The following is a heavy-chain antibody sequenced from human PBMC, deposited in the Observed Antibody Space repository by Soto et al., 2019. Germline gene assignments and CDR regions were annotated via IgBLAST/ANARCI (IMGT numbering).Heavy chain of an antibody. CDR3: ARDMYGDNNWFDP. CDR1: GFTFSSYW. Sequence: PGGSLRLSCAASGFTFSSYWMHWVRQAPGKGLVWVSRINSDGISISYADSVKGRFTISRDNAKNTLYLQMNSLRAEDTAVYYCARDMYGDNNWFDPWGQGTLVTVSS. V-gene: IGHV3-74*01. J-gene: IGHJ5*02. CDR2: INSDGISI. D-gene: IGHD4-17*01.